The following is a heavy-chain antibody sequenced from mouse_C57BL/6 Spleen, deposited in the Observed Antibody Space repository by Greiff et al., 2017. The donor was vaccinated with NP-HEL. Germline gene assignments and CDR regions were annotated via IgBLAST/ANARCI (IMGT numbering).Heavy chain of an antibody. CDR3: ARWTAGAWFAY. CDR2: IDPSDSET. D-gene: IGHD3-3*01. Sequence: VKLQQPGAELVRPGSSVKLSCKASGYTFTSYWMHWVKQRPIQGLEWIGNIDPSDSETHYNQKFKDKATLTVVKSSSTAYMQLSSLTSEDSAVYYCARWTAGAWFAYWGQGTLVTVSA. CDR1: GYTFTSYW. V-gene: IGHV1-52*01. J-gene: IGHJ3*01.